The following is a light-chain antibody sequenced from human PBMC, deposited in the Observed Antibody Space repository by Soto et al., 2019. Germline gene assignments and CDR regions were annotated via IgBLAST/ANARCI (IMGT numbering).Light chain of an antibody. CDR2: DAS. CDR3: QQRSPPIT. Sequence: EIVLTQSPATLSLSPGERATLSCRASQSVSSYLAWYQQKPGQAPRLLIYDASNRAPGIPARVSGSGSGTDFTLTISSLEPEDFAVYYCQQRSPPITFGQGTRLEIK. CDR1: QSVSSY. V-gene: IGKV3-11*01. J-gene: IGKJ5*01.